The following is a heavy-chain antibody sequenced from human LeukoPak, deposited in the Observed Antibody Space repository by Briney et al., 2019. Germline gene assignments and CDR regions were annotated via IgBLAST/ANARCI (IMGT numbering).Heavy chain of an antibody. V-gene: IGHV4-38-2*02. J-gene: IGHJ5*02. CDR3: ARDEANFYPTVGWFDP. Sequence: SETLSLTCTVSGYSISMGYYWGWIRQPPGKGLEWIGSIYHSGSTYYNPSLKSRVTISVDTSKNQFSLKLSSVTAADTAVYYCARDEANFYPTVGWFDPWGQGTLVTVSS. CDR1: GYSISMGYY. CDR2: IYHSGST. D-gene: IGHD2/OR15-2a*01.